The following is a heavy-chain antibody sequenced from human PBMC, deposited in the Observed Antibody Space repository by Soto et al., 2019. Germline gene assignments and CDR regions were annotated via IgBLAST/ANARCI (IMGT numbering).Heavy chain of an antibody. CDR2: INPTLDST. CDR1: GIMSSGYG. V-gene: IGHV1-69*09. CDR3: APMKLARLDS. D-gene: IGHD6-13*01. Sequence: QEQVVQSGPAMKEPGSSVKVSCRASGIMSSGYGFSWVRQAPGQGLEWVGRINPTLDSTQYAQNLQGRVFIRVDKSTDTAYLEVTSLRLDDTAIYFCAPMKLARLDSWGRGTVVTVSS. J-gene: IGHJ4*02.